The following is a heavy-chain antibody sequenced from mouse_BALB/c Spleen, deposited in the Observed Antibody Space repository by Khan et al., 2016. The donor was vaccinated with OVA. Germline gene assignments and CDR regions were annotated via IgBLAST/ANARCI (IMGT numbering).Heavy chain of an antibody. CDR3: ARGASYGDFDV. V-gene: IGHV9-1*02. J-gene: IGHJ1*01. Sequence: QIQLVQSGPELKKPGETVKISCKASGYTFTNYGMNWVKQAPGKGLKWMGWINTYTGEPTYTDDFKGRFAFSLATSASTAYLQINNLKNEDMATYFCARGASYGDFDVWGAGTTVTVSS. CDR2: INTYTGEP. CDR1: GYTFTNYG.